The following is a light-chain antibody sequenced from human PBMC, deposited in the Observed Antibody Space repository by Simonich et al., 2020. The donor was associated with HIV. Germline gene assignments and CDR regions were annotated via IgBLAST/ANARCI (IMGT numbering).Light chain of an antibody. CDR1: QSVSSY. Sequence: EVVLTQSPATLSLSPGERATLSCRASQSVSSYLAWYQQKPGQAPRLLLYDASNRATGIPARFSGSGSGTDFTLTIRSLEPEDFAVYYCQQRSNWPPWTFGQGTKVEIK. CDR3: QQRSNWPPWT. CDR2: DAS. J-gene: IGKJ1*01. V-gene: IGKV3-11*01.